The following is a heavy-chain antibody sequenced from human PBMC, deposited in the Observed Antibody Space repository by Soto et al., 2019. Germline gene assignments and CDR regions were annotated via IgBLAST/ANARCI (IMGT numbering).Heavy chain of an antibody. J-gene: IGHJ4*02. V-gene: IGHV4-30-4*01. CDR2: IYYSGST. D-gene: IGHD6-6*01. CDR3: ARGGSSIEVGPFAY. CDR1: GGSISSGDYY. Sequence: PSETLSLTCTVSGGSISSGDYYWSWIRQPPGKGLEWIGYIYYSGSTYYNPSLKSRVTISLDTSKNQFSLKLSSVTAADTAVYSCARGGSSIEVGPFAYGGQGPLVTVSS.